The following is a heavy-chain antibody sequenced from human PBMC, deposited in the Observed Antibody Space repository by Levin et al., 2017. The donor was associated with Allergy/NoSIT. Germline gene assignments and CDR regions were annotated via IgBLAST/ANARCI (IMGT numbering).Heavy chain of an antibody. CDR2: ISGSGGST. Sequence: PGGSLRLSCAASGFTFSSYAMSWVRQAPGKGLEWVSAISGSGGSTYYADSVKGRFTISRDNSKNTLYLQMNSLRAEDTAVYYCAKEGLRITMVRGVHRTQFDYWGQGTLVTVSS. J-gene: IGHJ4*02. D-gene: IGHD3-10*01. V-gene: IGHV3-23*01. CDR1: GFTFSSYA. CDR3: AKEGLRITMVRGVHRTQFDY.